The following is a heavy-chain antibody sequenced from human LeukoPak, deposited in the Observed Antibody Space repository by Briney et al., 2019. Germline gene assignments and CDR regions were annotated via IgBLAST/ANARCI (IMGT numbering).Heavy chain of an antibody. Sequence: ASVKVSCKASGYTFTSYGISWVRQAPGQGLEWMGWISAYNGNTNYAQKPQGRVTMTTDTSTSTAYMELRSLRSDDTAVYYCARGSGRFLEWLEYYYYGMDVWGQGTTVTVSS. V-gene: IGHV1-18*01. J-gene: IGHJ6*02. CDR2: ISAYNGNT. CDR1: GYTFTSYG. D-gene: IGHD3-3*01. CDR3: ARGSGRFLEWLEYYYYGMDV.